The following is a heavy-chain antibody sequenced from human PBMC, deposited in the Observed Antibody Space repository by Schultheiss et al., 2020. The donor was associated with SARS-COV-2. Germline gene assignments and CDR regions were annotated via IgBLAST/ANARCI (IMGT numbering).Heavy chain of an antibody. J-gene: IGHJ6*02. Sequence: GGSLRLSCAASGLTFSSYTMNWVRQAPGKGLEWVSSISSSSSYIYYADSVKGRFTISRDNAKNSLYLQMSSLRAEDTAVYYCAREWQWLVDPGSGMDVWGQGTTVTVSS. CDR3: AREWQWLVDPGSGMDV. D-gene: IGHD6-19*01. V-gene: IGHV3-21*01. CDR1: GLTFSSYT. CDR2: ISSSSSYI.